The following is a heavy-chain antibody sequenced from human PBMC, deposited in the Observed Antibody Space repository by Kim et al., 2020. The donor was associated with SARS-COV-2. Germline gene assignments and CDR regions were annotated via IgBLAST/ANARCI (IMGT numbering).Heavy chain of an antibody. J-gene: IGHJ4*02. Sequence: KFQGRVTMTRNTSISTAYRELSSLRSEDTAVYYCARGPYWYYGSGNIFDYWGQGTLVTVSS. D-gene: IGHD3-10*01. CDR3: ARGPYWYYGSGNIFDY. V-gene: IGHV1-8*01.